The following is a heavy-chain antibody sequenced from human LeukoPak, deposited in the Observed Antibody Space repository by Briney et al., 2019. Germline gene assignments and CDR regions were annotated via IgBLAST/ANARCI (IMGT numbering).Heavy chain of an antibody. D-gene: IGHD2-15*01. J-gene: IGHJ4*02. CDR2: IYYSGST. CDR1: GGSISSGDYY. Sequence: SETLSLTCTVSGGSISSGDYYWSWIRQPPGKGLEWIAYIYYSGSTYYNPSLESRVTISVDTSKNQFSLKLSSVTAADTAVYYCARGAVVADYWGQGTLVTVSS. V-gene: IGHV4-30-4*08. CDR3: ARGAVVADY.